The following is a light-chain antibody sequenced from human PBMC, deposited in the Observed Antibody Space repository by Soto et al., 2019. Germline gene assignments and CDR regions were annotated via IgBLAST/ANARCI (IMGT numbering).Light chain of an antibody. CDR2: EVS. J-gene: IGLJ1*01. CDR1: SSDVSGYNY. Sequence: QSVLTQPASVSGSPGQSITISCTGTSSDVSGYNYVSWYQHHPGKVPKLMIYEVSNRPSGVSNRFSGSKSGNTASLTISGLQAEDEADYYCSSYTSSTMSYVFGTGTKLTVL. CDR3: SSYTSSTMSYV. V-gene: IGLV2-14*01.